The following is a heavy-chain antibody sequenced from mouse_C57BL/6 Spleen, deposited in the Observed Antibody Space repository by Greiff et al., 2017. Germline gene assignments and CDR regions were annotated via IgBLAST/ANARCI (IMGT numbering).Heavy chain of an antibody. CDR1: GYTFTSYG. D-gene: IGHD1-1*01. Sequence: QVQLQQSGAELARPGASVKLSCKASGYTFTSYGISWVKQRTGQGLEWIGEIYPRSGNTYYNEKFKGKATLTADKSSSTAYMELRSLTSEDSAVYFCARDYYGSGAYWGQGTLVTVSA. CDR2: IYPRSGNT. V-gene: IGHV1-81*01. J-gene: IGHJ3*01. CDR3: ARDYYGSGAY.